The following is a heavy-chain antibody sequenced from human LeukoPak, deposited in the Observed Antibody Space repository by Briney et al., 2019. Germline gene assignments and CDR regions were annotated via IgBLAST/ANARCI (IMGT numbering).Heavy chain of an antibody. CDR1: GGSFSGYY. Sequence: SETLSLTCAVYGGSFSGYYWSWIRQPPGKGLEWIGEINHSGSTNYNPPLKSRVTISVDTSKNQFSLKLSSVTAADTAVYYCARSPGVRRYSSSWYYNYWGQGTLVTVSS. CDR2: INHSGST. V-gene: IGHV4-34*01. J-gene: IGHJ4*02. CDR3: ARSPGVRRYSSSWYYNY. D-gene: IGHD6-13*01.